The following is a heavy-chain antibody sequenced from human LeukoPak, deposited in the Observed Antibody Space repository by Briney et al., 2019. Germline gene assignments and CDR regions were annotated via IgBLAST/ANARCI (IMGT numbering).Heavy chain of an antibody. CDR3: AREVRLLEWLYAYYHMDV. CDR1: GDSINSHY. J-gene: IGHJ6*03. CDR2: ISESGST. V-gene: IGHV4-59*11. D-gene: IGHD3-3*01. Sequence: SETLSLTCTVSGDSINSHYWSWIRQPPGKGLEWLGYISESGSTISNPSLKSRVTISVDTAKNQFSLKVSSVTAADTAVYYCAREVRLLEWLYAYYHMDVWGKGTTVTVSS.